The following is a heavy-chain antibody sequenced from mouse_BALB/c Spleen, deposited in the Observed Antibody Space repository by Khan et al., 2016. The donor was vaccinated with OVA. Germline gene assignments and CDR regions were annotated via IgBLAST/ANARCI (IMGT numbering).Heavy chain of an antibody. D-gene: IGHD1-1*01. CDR2: ISYSGNT. CDR1: GYSITSDYA. J-gene: IGHJ2*01. Sequence: EVKLLESGPGLAKPSQSLSLTCTVTGYSITSDYAWNWIRQFPGNKLEWMGYISYSGNTKYNPSLKSRISITRDTSKNQFFLQLNSVTAEDTATYYCARIYGGDFDYWGQGTTLTVSS. CDR3: ARIYGGDFDY. V-gene: IGHV3-2*02.